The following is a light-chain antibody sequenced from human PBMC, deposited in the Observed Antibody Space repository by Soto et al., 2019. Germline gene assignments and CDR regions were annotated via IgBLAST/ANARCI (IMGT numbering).Light chain of an antibody. V-gene: IGKV3-20*01. CDR3: QQYGSSPLT. CDR2: GAS. CDR1: PSVSSSF. Sequence: EIVLTQSPGTLSLSPGERATLSCRARPSVSSSFLAWYQQKPGQAPRLLIYGASSRATGIPDRFSGSGSGTDFTLTISRLEPEDVAVYYCQQYGSSPLTFGGGTKVEIK. J-gene: IGKJ4*01.